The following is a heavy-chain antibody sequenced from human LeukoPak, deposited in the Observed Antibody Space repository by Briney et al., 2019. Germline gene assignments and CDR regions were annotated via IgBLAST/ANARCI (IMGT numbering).Heavy chain of an antibody. CDR1: GYTFTDYY. Sequence: GASVKVSCKASGYTFTDYYMHWVRQAPGQGFEWMGWINPNDGDTNYAQKFQGGVTMTRDTSISTAHMEVSRQRSDDTAVYYCARANFLYCSSTTCLFDYWGQGTLVTVSS. D-gene: IGHD2-2*01. CDR3: ARANFLYCSSTTCLFDY. J-gene: IGHJ4*02. V-gene: IGHV1-2*02. CDR2: INPNDGDT.